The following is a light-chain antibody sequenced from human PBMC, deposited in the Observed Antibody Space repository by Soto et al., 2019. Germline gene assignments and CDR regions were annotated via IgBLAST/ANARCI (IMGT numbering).Light chain of an antibody. CDR2: GAS. V-gene: IGKV1-6*01. Sequence: IEMTQSPCSLSASVGDRVTISCGASQGIGSDLAWYHQKPGKLPKLLIYGASKLESGVPSRFSGSGFGTDFTLTFSSLQPEDFAIYYCLQDDNCPWAFGQGTKVEIK. J-gene: IGKJ1*01. CDR1: QGIGSD. CDR3: LQDDNCPWA.